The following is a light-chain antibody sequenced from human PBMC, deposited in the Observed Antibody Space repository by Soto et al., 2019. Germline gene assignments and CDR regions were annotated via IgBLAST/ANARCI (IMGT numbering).Light chain of an antibody. J-gene: IGLJ2*01. Sequence: QSVLTQPPSASGTPGQRVTISCSGSNSNIGNKNVYWYQQLPGTAPKLLMYRNNHRPSGVSDRFSGSKSGNSASLAISGLRSEDEADYYCAACDDGVGCPAFGGGTKLTVL. CDR2: RNN. CDR3: AACDDGVGCPA. CDR1: NSNIGNKN. V-gene: IGLV1-47*01.